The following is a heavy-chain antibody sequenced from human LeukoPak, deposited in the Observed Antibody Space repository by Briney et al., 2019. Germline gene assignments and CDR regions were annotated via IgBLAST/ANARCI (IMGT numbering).Heavy chain of an antibody. D-gene: IGHD3-10*01. Sequence: SETLSLTCTISGGSINSYFWSWIRQSPGGGLEWIGYIYYSGTTNYNPSLKSRVALSVERSENQFSLKLNSVSAADSAVYYCARIRGGYYMDVWGKGTTVIVSS. CDR2: IYYSGTT. CDR3: ARIRGGYYMDV. V-gene: IGHV4-59*01. CDR1: GGSINSYF. J-gene: IGHJ6*03.